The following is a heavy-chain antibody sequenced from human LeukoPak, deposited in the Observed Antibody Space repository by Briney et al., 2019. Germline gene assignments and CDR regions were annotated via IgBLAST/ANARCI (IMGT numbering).Heavy chain of an antibody. CDR3: ARTTNYYDSSGYYYARHDAFDI. Sequence: PGGSLRLSCAASGFTFSSYSMNWVRQAPGKGLEWVSYISSSSSTIYYADSVKGRFTISRDNAKNSLYLQMNSLRDEDTAVYYCARTTNYYDSSGYYYARHDAFDIWGQGTMVTVSS. CDR1: GFTFSSYS. J-gene: IGHJ3*02. V-gene: IGHV3-48*02. D-gene: IGHD3-22*01. CDR2: ISSSSSTI.